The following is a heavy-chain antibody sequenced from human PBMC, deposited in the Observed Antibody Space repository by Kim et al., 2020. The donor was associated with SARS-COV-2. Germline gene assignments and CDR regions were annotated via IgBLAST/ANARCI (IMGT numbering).Heavy chain of an antibody. V-gene: IGHV1-46*01. D-gene: IGHD1-26*01. J-gene: IGHJ4*02. Sequence: AQKFQGRVTMTRDTSTSTVYMELSSLRSEDTAVYYCARDLEVGATFRFDYWGQGTLVTVSS. CDR3: ARDLEVGATFRFDY.